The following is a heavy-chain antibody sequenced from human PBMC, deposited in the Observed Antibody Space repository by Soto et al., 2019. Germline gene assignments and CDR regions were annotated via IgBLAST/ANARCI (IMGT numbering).Heavy chain of an antibody. CDR1: GGTFKTFA. Sequence: QVQLVQSGPEVKKPGSSVKVSCEASGGTFKTFAISWVRQAPGQGLEWMGGTLPFLGSSKYPQKFQGRVTGALVESATTSHMELNGVTSEDARIYYCASGGKSRSDALWAASYSHGLDVWREGTTVTVSS. CDR3: ASGGKSRSDALWAASYSHGLDV. J-gene: IGHJ6*01. CDR2: TLPFLGSS. D-gene: IGHD3-16*01. V-gene: IGHV1-69*01.